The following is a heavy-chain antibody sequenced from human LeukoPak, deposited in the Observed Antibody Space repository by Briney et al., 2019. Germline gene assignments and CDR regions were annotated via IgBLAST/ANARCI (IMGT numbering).Heavy chain of an antibody. CDR2: MHHSGSA. J-gene: IGHJ3*02. D-gene: IGHD2-15*01. CDR1: GGSISSYF. V-gene: IGHV4-59*01. Sequence: SETLSLTCTVSGGSISSYFWSWVRQSPGKGLEWIVLMHHSGSANINHSLKSRVTISMDTSENQFSLKMSSVTAADTAVYYCARSLSSSYHHYAPHRNAFDIWGQGTMVTVSS. CDR3: ARSLSSSYHHYAPHRNAFDI.